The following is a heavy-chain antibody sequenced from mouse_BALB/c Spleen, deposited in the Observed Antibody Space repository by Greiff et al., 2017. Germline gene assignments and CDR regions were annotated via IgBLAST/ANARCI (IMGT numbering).Heavy chain of an antibody. D-gene: IGHD2-2*01. Sequence: EVNVVESGGGLVQPGGSRKLSCAASGFTFSSFGMHWVRQAPEKGLEWVAYISSGSSTIYYADTVKGRFTISRDNPKNTLFLQMTSLRSEDTAMYYCARGGIYYGYYFDYWGQGTTLTVSS. J-gene: IGHJ2*01. CDR2: ISSGSSTI. CDR1: GFTFSSFG. CDR3: ARGGIYYGYYFDY. V-gene: IGHV5-17*02.